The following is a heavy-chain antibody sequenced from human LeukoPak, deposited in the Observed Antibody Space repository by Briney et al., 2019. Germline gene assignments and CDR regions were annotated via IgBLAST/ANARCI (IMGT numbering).Heavy chain of an antibody. Sequence: GESLKISCKGSGYSFSNYWIAWVRQMPEKGLQWMGSVYPGDSDTRYSPSFQGQVTISADKSFNTAYLQWSSLKASDTAIYYCARPSRNYFDYWGQGTLVTVSS. J-gene: IGHJ4*02. V-gene: IGHV5-51*01. CDR3: ARPSRNYFDY. CDR1: GYSFSNYW. CDR2: VYPGDSDT.